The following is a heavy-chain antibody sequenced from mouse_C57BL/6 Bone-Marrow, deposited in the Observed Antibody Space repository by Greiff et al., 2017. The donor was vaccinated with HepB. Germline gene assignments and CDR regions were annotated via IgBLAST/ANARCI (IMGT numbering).Heavy chain of an antibody. CDR3: ARGGGWYFDV. CDR1: GFTFSDYY. CDR2: ICNGGGST. Sequence: EVQLVESGGGLVQPGGSLKLSCAASGFTFSDYYMYWVRQTPEKRLEWVAYICNGGGSTYYPDTVKGRFTISRDNAKNTLYLQMSRLKSEDTAMYYCARGGGWYFDVWGTGTTVTVSS. J-gene: IGHJ1*03. V-gene: IGHV5-12*01.